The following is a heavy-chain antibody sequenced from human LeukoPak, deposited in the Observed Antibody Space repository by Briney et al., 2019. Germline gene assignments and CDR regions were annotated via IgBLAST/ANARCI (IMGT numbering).Heavy chain of an antibody. D-gene: IGHD3-10*01. CDR2: ISSSSSYI. CDR3: ARDESVVLPNYYYYMDV. J-gene: IGHJ6*03. Sequence: GGSLRLSCAVSGFTFNSYAMSWVRQAPGKGLEWVSAISSSSSYIYYADSVKGRFTISRDNAKNSLYLQMNSLRAEDTAVYYCARDESVVLPNYYYYMDVWGKGTTVTVSS. V-gene: IGHV3-21*01. CDR1: GFTFNSYA.